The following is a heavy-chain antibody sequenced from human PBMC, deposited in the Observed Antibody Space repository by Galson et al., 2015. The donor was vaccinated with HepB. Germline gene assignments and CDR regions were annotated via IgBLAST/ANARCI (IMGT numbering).Heavy chain of an antibody. CDR1: GFSFSRFW. Sequence: SLRLSCAASGFSFSRFWMRWVRQVPGKGLVWVSRINGDGTTTTYADSVRGRFTISRDNAKNTVYLQMNSLRADDTALYYCARSGTWAAFDFWGQGAPVTVSS. CDR3: ARSGTWAAFDF. D-gene: IGHD1-14*01. J-gene: IGHJ5*01. V-gene: IGHV3-74*01. CDR2: INGDGTTT.